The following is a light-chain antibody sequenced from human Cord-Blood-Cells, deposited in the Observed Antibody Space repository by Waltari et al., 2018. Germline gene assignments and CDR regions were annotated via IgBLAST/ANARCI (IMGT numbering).Light chain of an antibody. J-gene: IGLJ3*02. CDR3: SSYTSSSTWV. CDR1: SSDAVGYNY. Sequence: QSALTQPASVSGSPGQSITISCTGTSSDAVGYNYFSWYQQTPSKAPKLMIYDLSKRPSGVSTRFSGSKSGNTASLTISGLQAEDEADYYCSSYTSSSTWVFGGGTKLTVL. CDR2: DLS. V-gene: IGLV2-14*01.